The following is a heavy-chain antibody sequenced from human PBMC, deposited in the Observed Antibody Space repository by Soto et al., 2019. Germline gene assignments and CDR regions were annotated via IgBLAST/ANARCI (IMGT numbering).Heavy chain of an antibody. J-gene: IGHJ6*02. V-gene: IGHV4-59*01. Sequence: SETLSLTCTVSGGSIGSYYWSWLRQPPGKGLEWIGHIYYSGSTKYSPSLKSRVTISVDTSKNQFSLKLNSVTAADTAVYYCARGDSCGGNSFYGMDVWGQGTTVTVSS. D-gene: IGHD2-21*02. CDR2: IYYSGST. CDR3: ARGDSCGGNSFYGMDV. CDR1: GGSIGSYY.